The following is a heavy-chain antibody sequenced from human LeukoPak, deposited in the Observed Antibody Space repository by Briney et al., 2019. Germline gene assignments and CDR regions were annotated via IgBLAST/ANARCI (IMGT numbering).Heavy chain of an antibody. V-gene: IGHV4-4*02. J-gene: IGHJ5*02. CDR3: ARSSGGTTVTTINWFDP. Sequence: PSETLSLTCAVSGGSISSSNWWSWVRQPPGKGLEWIGEIYHSGSTNYNPSLKSRVTISVDKSKNQFSLKLSSVTAADTAVYYCARSSGGTTVTTINWFDPWGQGTLVTVSS. D-gene: IGHD4-17*01. CDR2: IYHSGST. CDR1: GGSISSSNW.